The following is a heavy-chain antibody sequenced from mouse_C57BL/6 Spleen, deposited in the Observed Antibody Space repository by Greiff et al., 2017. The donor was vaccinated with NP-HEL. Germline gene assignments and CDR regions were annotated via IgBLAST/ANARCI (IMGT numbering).Heavy chain of an antibody. D-gene: IGHD4-1*02. CDR3: TKSTGTRYLDY. J-gene: IGHJ2*01. CDR2: IYPGNSDT. Sequence: VQLQQSGTVLARPGASVKMSCKTSGYTFTSYWMHWVKQRPGQGLEWIGAIYPGNSDTSYNQKFKGKAKLTAVTSASTAYMELSSLTNEDSAVYYCTKSTGTRYLDYWGQGTTLTVSS. CDR1: GYTFTSYW. V-gene: IGHV1-5*01.